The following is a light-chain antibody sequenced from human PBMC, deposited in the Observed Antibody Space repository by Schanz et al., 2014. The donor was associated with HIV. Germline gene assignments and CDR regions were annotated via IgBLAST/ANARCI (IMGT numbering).Light chain of an antibody. J-gene: IGLJ2*01. V-gene: IGLV2-11*02. CDR3: CSYAGTTTHWI. Sequence: QSALTQPRSVSGSPGQSVTISCSGSRSDVGGYDRVSWYQQRPGEAPYVIIYDVSKRPSGVSGRFSGSKSGNTASLTISGLQPEDEDEYFCCSYAGTTTHWIFGGGTMLTVL. CDR2: DVS. CDR1: RSDVGGYDR.